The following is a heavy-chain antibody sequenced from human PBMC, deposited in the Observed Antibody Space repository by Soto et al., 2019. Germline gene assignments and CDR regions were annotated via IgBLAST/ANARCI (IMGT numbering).Heavy chain of an antibody. V-gene: IGHV1-46*01. CDR3: AREGLVLVPTTVNSDYYYYAMDV. Sequence: ASVKVSCKASGYTFTSYYMHWVRQAPGQGLEWMGIIIPRSATSNYAQKFQGRITITADESTSTAYMELSSLRSEDTAVYYCAREGLVLVPTTVNSDYYYYAMDVWGQGTTVTVSS. J-gene: IGHJ6*02. CDR1: GYTFTSYY. CDR2: IIPRSATS. D-gene: IGHD2-2*01.